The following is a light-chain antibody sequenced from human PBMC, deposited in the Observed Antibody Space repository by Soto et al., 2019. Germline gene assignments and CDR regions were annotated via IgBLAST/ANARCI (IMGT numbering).Light chain of an antibody. CDR1: QSISRY. CDR3: QQYNSYSSLT. V-gene: IGKV1-5*01. J-gene: IGKJ1*01. Sequence: IQMTQSPSTLSVSVGDRVTITCRASQSISRYLGWYQQKPGKAPKLLIYDASSLESGVPSRFSGSGSGTEFTLTISSLQADDFATYYCQQYNSYSSLTFGQGTKVDIK. CDR2: DAS.